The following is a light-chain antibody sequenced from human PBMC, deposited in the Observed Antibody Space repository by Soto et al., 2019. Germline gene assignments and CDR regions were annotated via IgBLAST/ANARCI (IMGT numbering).Light chain of an antibody. CDR2: KAS. J-gene: IGKJ1*01. V-gene: IGKV1-5*03. CDR1: QSISSW. Sequence: DIQMTQSPSTLSASVGDRVTITCRASQSISSWLAWYQQKPGKAPKLLIYKASSLESGVPSRFSGSGSGTEFTLTFSSLQPDDFATYYCQQYNSYSWTFGQGTKVELK. CDR3: QQYNSYSWT.